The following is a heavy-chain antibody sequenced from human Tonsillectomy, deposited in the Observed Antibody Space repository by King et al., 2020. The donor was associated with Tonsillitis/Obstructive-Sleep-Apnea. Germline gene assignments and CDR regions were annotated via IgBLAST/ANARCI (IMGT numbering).Heavy chain of an antibody. CDR1: GYTFTSYY. Sequence: VQLVESGAEVKKPGASVKVSCKASGYTFTSYYMHWVRQAPGQGLEWMGIINPSGGSTSCAQKFQGRVTMTRDTSTSTVYMELSSLRSEDTAVYYCARGVYGILTGYYVDAFDIWGQGTMVTVSS. J-gene: IGHJ3*02. CDR2: INPSGGST. D-gene: IGHD3-9*01. CDR3: ARGVYGILTGYYVDAFDI. V-gene: IGHV1-46*01.